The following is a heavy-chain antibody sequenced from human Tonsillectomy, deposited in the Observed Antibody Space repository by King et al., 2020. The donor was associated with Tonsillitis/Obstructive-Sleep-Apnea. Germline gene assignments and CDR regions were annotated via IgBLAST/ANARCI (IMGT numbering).Heavy chain of an antibody. V-gene: IGHV3-30*04. CDR3: AREHNPAYFDFWGGYYLGD. D-gene: IGHD3-3*01. CDR2: ISTDGRSK. J-gene: IGHJ4*02. Sequence: VQLVQSGGGAVQPGGALRLSCVASEFPFSKSALHWVRQAPGKGLEWLAVISTDGRSKHYAPSVKGRFTISRDNPNNTLNLQMNSLRPEDTAVYYCAREHNPAYFDFWGGYYLGDWGQGTLVTVSS. CDR1: EFPFSKSA.